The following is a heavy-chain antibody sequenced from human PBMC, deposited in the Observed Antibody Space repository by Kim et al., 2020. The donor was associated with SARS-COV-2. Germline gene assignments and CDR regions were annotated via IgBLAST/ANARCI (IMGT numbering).Heavy chain of an antibody. CDR1: GYTFTSYG. V-gene: IGHV1-18*01. Sequence: ASVKVSCKASGYTFTSYGISWVRQAPGQGLEWMGWISAYDGNTNYAQKLQGRVTMTTDTSTSTAYMELRSLRSDDTAVYYCARHYDFWSGYHYYYGMDVWGQGTTVTVSS. CDR3: ARHYDFWSGYHYYYGMDV. D-gene: IGHD3-3*01. CDR2: ISAYDGNT. J-gene: IGHJ6*02.